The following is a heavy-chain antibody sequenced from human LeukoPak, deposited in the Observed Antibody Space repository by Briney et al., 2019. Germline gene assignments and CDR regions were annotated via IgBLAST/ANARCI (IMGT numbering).Heavy chain of an antibody. CDR1: GFTFSSYA. CDR3: AKEKDYHVSGSYDF. Sequence: GGSLRLSCSASGFTFSSYAMHWVRQAPGKGLEYVSAISSNGGSTYYADSVKGRFTISRDNSKNTLYLQMTGLRAEDTAVYYCAKEKDYHVSGSYDFWGQGTLVTVSS. V-gene: IGHV3-64D*06. J-gene: IGHJ4*02. D-gene: IGHD3-10*01. CDR2: ISSNGGST.